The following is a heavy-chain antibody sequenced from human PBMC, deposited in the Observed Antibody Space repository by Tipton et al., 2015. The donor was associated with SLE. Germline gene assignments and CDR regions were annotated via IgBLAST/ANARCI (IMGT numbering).Heavy chain of an antibody. V-gene: IGHV4-4*08. D-gene: IGHD4-17*01. CDR3: ARERGDYGDYIDY. CDR1: GGSISSYY. Sequence: TLSLTCPVSGGSISSYYWSWIRQPPGQGLEWIGYIYTSGSTNYNPPLKSRVTISVDTSKNQFSLKLSSVTAADTAVYYWARERGDYGDYIDYWGQGTLVTVSS. J-gene: IGHJ4*02. CDR2: IYTSGST.